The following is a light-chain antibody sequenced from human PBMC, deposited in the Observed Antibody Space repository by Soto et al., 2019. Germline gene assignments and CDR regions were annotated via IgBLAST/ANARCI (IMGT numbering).Light chain of an antibody. CDR1: QSISNW. J-gene: IGKJ1*01. CDR2: XXX. Sequence: DIQMTQSPSTLPASVGDRVTITCRASQSISNWLAWYXQXXGXXXXVXXXXXXXLQSGVTSRLSGSGSGTEFTLTISSLQPDDFATYYCQQYNSYSEAFGQGTKV. V-gene: IGKV1-5*01. CDR3: QQYNSYSEA.